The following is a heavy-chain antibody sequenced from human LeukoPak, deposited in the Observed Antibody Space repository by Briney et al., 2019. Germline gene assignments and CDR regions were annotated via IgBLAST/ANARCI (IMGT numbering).Heavy chain of an antibody. J-gene: IGHJ4*02. Sequence: GGSLRLSCAASGFTFSRYSMNWVRQAPGKGLEWVSSISSSSSYIYYADSVKGRFTISRDNAKNSLYLQMNSLRAEDTAVYYCARGALYDSSGYYYEAPDYWGQGTLVTVSS. CDR1: GFTFSRYS. CDR3: ARGALYDSSGYYYEAPDY. V-gene: IGHV3-21*01. D-gene: IGHD3-22*01. CDR2: ISSSSSYI.